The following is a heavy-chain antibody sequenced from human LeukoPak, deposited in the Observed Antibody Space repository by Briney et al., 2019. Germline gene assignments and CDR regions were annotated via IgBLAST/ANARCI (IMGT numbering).Heavy chain of an antibody. D-gene: IGHD2-8*01. V-gene: IGHV3-23*01. CDR2: IRGSGDST. Sequence: PGGSLRLSCAASGFTFSNYAMSWVRQAPGKGLEWVSAIRGSGDSTYYADSVRGRFTISRDNSKNTLYLQMNSLRAEDTAVYYCARDLGYCTNGVCHTRSDYWGQGTLVAVSS. CDR1: GFTFSNYA. CDR3: ARDLGYCTNGVCHTRSDY. J-gene: IGHJ4*02.